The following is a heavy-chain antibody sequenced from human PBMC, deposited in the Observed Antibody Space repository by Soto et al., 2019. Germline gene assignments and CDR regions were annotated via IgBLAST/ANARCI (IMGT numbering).Heavy chain of an antibody. V-gene: IGHV1-18*01. Sequence: QVQLVQSGAEVKKPGASVKVSCKASGYTFTSYDINWVRQAPGQGLEWMGWISAYNGNTNYAQKLQGRVTMTTDTSTSTAYMELRSLRSDDTAVYYCARDAYYYESSGPRDAFDIWGQGTMVTVSS. D-gene: IGHD3-22*01. J-gene: IGHJ3*02. CDR3: ARDAYYYESSGPRDAFDI. CDR1: GYTFTSYD. CDR2: ISAYNGNT.